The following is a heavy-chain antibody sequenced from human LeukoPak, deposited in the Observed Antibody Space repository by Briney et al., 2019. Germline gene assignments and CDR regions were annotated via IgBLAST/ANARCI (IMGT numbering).Heavy chain of an antibody. D-gene: IGHD5-18*01. CDR1: GGSFSGYY. CDR2: INHSGST. V-gene: IGHV4-34*01. J-gene: IGHJ6*03. CDR3: ARRGYSYGTKRLRYYYMDV. Sequence: SETLSLTCAVYGGSFSGYYWSWTRQPPGKGLEWIGEINHSGSTNYNPSLKSRVTISVDTSKNQFSLKLSSVTAADTAVYYCARRGYSYGTKRLRYYYMDVWGKGTTVTISS.